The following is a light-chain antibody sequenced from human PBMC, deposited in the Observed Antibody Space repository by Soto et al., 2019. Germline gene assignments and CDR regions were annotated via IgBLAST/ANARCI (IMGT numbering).Light chain of an antibody. CDR1: QSVSTY. Sequence: EIVLTQSPATLSLSPGERATLSCRASQSVSTYLAWYQQKPGQAPRLLIYDASNRATGIPARFSGSGSGTDFTLTISSLEPEDFAVYYCQQRSSWPPTTFGQGTKLEIK. V-gene: IGKV3-11*01. CDR3: QQRSSWPPTT. J-gene: IGKJ2*01. CDR2: DAS.